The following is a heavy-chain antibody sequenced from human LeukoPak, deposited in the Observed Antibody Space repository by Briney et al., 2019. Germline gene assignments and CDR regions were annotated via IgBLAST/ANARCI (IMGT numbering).Heavy chain of an antibody. Sequence: GGSLRLSCAASGFTFSSYGMHWVRQAPGKGLEWVAYISGTGFTTYYADSVKGRFTISSDSSKNTLFLQMNSLRAEDTAIYYCAKDGYNWIAFDDWGQGTLVTVSS. V-gene: IGHV3-23*01. D-gene: IGHD1-20*01. CDR1: GFTFSSYG. CDR2: ISGTGFTT. J-gene: IGHJ4*02. CDR3: AKDGYNWIAFDD.